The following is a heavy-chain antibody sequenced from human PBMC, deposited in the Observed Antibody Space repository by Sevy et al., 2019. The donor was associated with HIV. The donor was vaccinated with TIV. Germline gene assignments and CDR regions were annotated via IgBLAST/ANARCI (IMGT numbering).Heavy chain of an antibody. Sequence: SETLSLTCTVSGGSISYYYWSWIRQPPGKGLEWIGYIYYSGSTNYNPSLKSRVTISIDTSKNQFSLKLSSVTAADTVVYYCARGRKGNGSYSRTYYYYYMDVWGKGTTVTVSS. D-gene: IGHD1-26*01. CDR1: GGSISYYY. CDR3: ARGRKGNGSYSRTYYYYYMDV. V-gene: IGHV4-59*01. J-gene: IGHJ6*03. CDR2: IYYSGST.